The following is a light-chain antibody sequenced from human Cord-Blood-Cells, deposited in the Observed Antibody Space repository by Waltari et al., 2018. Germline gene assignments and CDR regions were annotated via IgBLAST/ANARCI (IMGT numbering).Light chain of an antibody. Sequence: QSALTQPPSVSGSPGQSVTISCTGTSSDVGSYNRVPWYQQPPGTAPKLMIYEVSNRPSGVPDRFSGSKSGNTAFLTISGLQAEDEADYYCSSYTSSSTFDVVFGGGTKLTVL. CDR1: SSDVGSYNR. CDR3: SSYTSSSTFDVV. V-gene: IGLV2-18*02. J-gene: IGLJ2*01. CDR2: EVS.